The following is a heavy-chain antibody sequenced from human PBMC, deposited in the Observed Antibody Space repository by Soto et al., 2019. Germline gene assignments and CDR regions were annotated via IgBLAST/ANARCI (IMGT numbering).Heavy chain of an antibody. D-gene: IGHD6-13*01. V-gene: IGHV4-31*03. CDR1: GGSISSGGYY. Sequence: QVQLQESGPGLVKPSQTLSITCTVSGGSISSGGYYWSWIRQHPGKGLEWIGYIYYSGSTYYNPSLKSRVTISVDKSKNQFSLQLSSVTAADTAVYYCARDRYSSSHDAFDIWGQGTMVTVSS. J-gene: IGHJ3*02. CDR2: IYYSGST. CDR3: ARDRYSSSHDAFDI.